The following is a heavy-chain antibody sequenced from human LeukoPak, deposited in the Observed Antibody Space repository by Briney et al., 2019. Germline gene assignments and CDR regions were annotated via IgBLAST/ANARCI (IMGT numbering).Heavy chain of an antibody. J-gene: IGHJ4*02. D-gene: IGHD5-24*01. CDR1: GFTFSSYW. Sequence: GGSLRLSCAASGFTFSSYWMSWVRQAPGKGLEWVANIKQDGSEKYYVDSVKGRFTISRDNAKNSLYLQMNSLRAEDTAVYYCASRDGYNFNSFDYWGQGTLVTVSS. V-gene: IGHV3-7*01. CDR3: ASRDGYNFNSFDY. CDR2: IKQDGSEK.